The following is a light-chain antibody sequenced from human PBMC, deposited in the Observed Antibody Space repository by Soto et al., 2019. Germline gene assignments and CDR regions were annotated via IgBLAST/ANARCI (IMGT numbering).Light chain of an antibody. Sequence: QSALTQPASVSGSPGQSITISCTGTSRDVGAYKLFSWYQQHPGKAPKLIIYEVGERPSGASTRFSGSKSGNTASLTISGLQAEDEAYYYCGSYAGGSRVFGTGTKLTVL. V-gene: IGLV2-23*02. CDR2: EVG. J-gene: IGLJ1*01. CDR1: SRDVGAYKL. CDR3: GSYAGGSRV.